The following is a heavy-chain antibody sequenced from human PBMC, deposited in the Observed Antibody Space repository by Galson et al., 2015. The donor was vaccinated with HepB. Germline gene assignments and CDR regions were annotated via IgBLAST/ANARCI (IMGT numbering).Heavy chain of an antibody. CDR2: MNPNSGNT. CDR3: ARGTPLRYFDWLSSYYYYYGMDV. CDR1: GYTFTSYD. Sequence: SVKVSCKASGYTFTSYDINWVRQATGQGLEWMGWMNPNSGNTGYAQKFQGRVTMTRNTSISTAYMELSSLRSEDTAVYYCARGTPLRYFDWLSSYYYYYGMDVWGQGTTVTVSS. D-gene: IGHD3-9*01. V-gene: IGHV1-8*01. J-gene: IGHJ6*02.